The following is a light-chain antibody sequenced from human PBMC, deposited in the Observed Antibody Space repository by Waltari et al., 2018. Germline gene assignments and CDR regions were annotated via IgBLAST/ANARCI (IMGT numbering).Light chain of an antibody. Sequence: EIVLTQSPGTLSLSPGERATLPCRASQNVNTNLAWYQHKPGLAPRLLIYYASTRATGIPARFSGSGSGTEFTLTISSLQSEDFAVYFCQQHNDWPLTFGGGTKVEIK. J-gene: IGKJ4*01. V-gene: IGKV3-15*01. CDR1: QNVNTN. CDR3: QQHNDWPLT. CDR2: YAS.